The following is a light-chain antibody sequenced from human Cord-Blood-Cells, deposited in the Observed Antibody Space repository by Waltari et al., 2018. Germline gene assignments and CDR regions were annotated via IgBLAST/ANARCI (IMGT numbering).Light chain of an antibody. CDR1: SSDVGGYNY. CDR2: DVS. CDR3: SSYTSSSTV. V-gene: IGLV2-14*01. Sequence: QSALTQPASVSGTPGQWITISCTGTSSDVGGYNYVPGYQQHPGKAPKLMTYDVSNRSSGVSNRFSGSKSGNTASLTISGLQDEDEADYYCSSYTSSSTVFGGGTKLTVL. J-gene: IGLJ2*01.